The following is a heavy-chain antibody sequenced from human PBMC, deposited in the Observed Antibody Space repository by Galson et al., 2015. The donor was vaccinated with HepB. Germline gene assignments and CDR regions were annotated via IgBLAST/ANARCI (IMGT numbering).Heavy chain of an antibody. Sequence: QSGAEVKNPGESLRISCKGSAYSFTTYWISWVRQMPGKGLEWMGRIDPSDSYTNYSPSFQGHVTISADKSINTAYLQWSSLKASDTAIYYCAIHILRGGGLHYWGQGTLVTVSS. V-gene: IGHV5-10-1*01. D-gene: IGHD3-10*01. CDR2: IDPSDSYT. CDR1: AYSFTTYW. CDR3: AIHILRGGGLHY. J-gene: IGHJ4*02.